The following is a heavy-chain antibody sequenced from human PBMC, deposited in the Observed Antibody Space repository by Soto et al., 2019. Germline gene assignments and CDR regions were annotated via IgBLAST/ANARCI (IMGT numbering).Heavy chain of an antibody. CDR1: GFTVSSNY. Sequence: EVQLVESGGGLVQPGGSLRLSCAASGFTVSSNYMSWVRQAPGKGLEWVSVIYSGGSTYYADSVKGRFTISRDNSKNTLYLQMNSLRADDTAVYYCARDFIPLHSSSSHYFDYWGQGTLVTVSS. V-gene: IGHV3-66*01. J-gene: IGHJ4*02. CDR3: ARDFIPLHSSSSHYFDY. D-gene: IGHD6-6*01. CDR2: IYSGGST.